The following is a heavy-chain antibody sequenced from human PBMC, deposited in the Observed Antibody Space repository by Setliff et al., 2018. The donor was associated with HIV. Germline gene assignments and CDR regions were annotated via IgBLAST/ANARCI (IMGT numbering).Heavy chain of an antibody. CDR2: IHYTGIS. Sequence: SETLSLTCLISAGSMGGHYWSWIRQSPGKGLEWIGNIHYTGISDINPSLKRRATISLDRPKIQFSLKLSSVTAADTAVYYCARAGYYGSTSYWEYFQHWGQGTLVTVSS. V-gene: IGHV4-59*11. J-gene: IGHJ1*01. D-gene: IGHD3-22*01. CDR1: AGSMGGHY. CDR3: ARAGYYGSTSYWEYFQH.